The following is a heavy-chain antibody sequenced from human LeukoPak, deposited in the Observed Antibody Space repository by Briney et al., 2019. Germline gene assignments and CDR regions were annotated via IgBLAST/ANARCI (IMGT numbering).Heavy chain of an antibody. CDR1: GYTFTSYY. CDR2: INTNTGNP. CDR3: ARSSSSVRTPGGY. V-gene: IGHV7-4-1*02. D-gene: IGHD6-6*01. J-gene: IGHJ4*02. Sequence: ASVKVSCKASGYTFTSYYMHWVRQAPGQGLEWMGWINTNTGNPTYAQGFTGRFVFSLDTSVSTAYLQISSLKAEDTAVYYCARSSSSVRTPGGYWGQGTLVTVSS.